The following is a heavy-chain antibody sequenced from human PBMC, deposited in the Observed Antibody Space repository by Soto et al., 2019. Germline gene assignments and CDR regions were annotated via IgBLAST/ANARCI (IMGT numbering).Heavy chain of an antibody. J-gene: IGHJ6*02. CDR1: GYSFTSYW. V-gene: IGHV5-51*01. CDR2: IYPGDSDT. CDR3: ARTVRGVIITAYGMDV. Sequence: GESLKISCSGSGYSFTSYWIGWVRQMPWKGLEWTGIIYPGDSDTRYSPSFQGQVTISADKSISTAYLQWSSLKASDTAMYYCARTVRGVIITAYGMDVWGQGTTVTVSS. D-gene: IGHD3-10*01.